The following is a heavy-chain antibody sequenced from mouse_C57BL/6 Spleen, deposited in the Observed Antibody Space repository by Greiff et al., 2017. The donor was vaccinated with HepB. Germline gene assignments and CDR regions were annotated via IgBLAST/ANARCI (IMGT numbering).Heavy chain of an antibody. CDR2: ISDGGSYT. V-gene: IGHV5-4*01. CDR1: GFTFSSYA. CDR3: ARDSWDGDYFDY. J-gene: IGHJ2*01. D-gene: IGHD4-1*01. Sequence: EVQLVESGGGLVKPGGSLKLSCAASGFTFSSYAMSWVRQTPEKRLEWVATISDGGSYTYYPDNVKGRFTISRDNAKNNLYLQMSHLKSEDTAMYYCARDSWDGDYFDYWGQGTTLTVSS.